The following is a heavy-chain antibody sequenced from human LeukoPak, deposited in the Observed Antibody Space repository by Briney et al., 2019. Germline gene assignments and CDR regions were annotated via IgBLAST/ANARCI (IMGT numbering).Heavy chain of an antibody. J-gene: IGHJ2*01. Sequence: SETLSLTCTVSGGSVSIGSHYWSWVRQPPGKGLEWIGYVSYSGSTNYNPSLKSRVTISVDTSKNQFSLKLSSVTAADTAVFYCARSYYYFDLWGRGTLVTVSS. D-gene: IGHD1-26*01. CDR2: VSYSGST. CDR3: ARSYYYFDL. V-gene: IGHV4-61*01. CDR1: GGSVSIGSHY.